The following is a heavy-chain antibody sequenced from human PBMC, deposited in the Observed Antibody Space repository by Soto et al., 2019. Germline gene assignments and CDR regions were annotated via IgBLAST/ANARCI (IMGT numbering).Heavy chain of an antibody. J-gene: IGHJ5*02. D-gene: IGHD3-16*01. CDR2: IYHSGST. V-gene: IGHV4-30-2*01. CDR3: ARFSRGGGGGWFDP. CDR1: GGSISSGGYS. Sequence: PSETLSLTCAVSGGSISSGGYSWSWIRQPPGKGLEWIGYIYHSGSTYYNPSLKSRVTISVDRSKNQFSLKLSSVTAADTAVYYCARFSRGGGGGWFDPWGQGTLVTVSS.